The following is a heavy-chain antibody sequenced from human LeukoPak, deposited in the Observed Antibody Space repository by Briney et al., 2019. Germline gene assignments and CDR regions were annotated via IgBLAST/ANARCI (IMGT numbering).Heavy chain of an antibody. J-gene: IGHJ4*02. CDR2: ISYDGSNK. CDR3: AAPKESSGVSFDY. V-gene: IGHV3-30*03. CDR1: EFTFSNYW. D-gene: IGHD3-22*01. Sequence: GGSLRLSCAASEFTFSNYWMSWVRQAPGKGLEWVAVISYDGSNKYYADSVKGRFTISRDNSKNTLYLQMNSLRAEDTAVYYCAAPKESSGVSFDYWGQGTLVTVSS.